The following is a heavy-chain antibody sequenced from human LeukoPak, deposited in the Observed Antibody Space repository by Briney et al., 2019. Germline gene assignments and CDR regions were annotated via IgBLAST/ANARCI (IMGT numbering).Heavy chain of an antibody. Sequence: SETLSLTCTVSGGSISSGSYYWTWIRQPPGKGLEWIGEINHNGGTKYNPSLKSRVIISVDTSKNQFSLKVNSVTAADTAVYYCARRARPYGSGTYRSSNYYFHYMDVWGKGTTVTISS. CDR2: INHNGGT. D-gene: IGHD3-10*01. CDR1: GGSISSGSYY. V-gene: IGHV4-39*07. J-gene: IGHJ6*03. CDR3: ARRARPYGSGTYRSSNYYFHYMDV.